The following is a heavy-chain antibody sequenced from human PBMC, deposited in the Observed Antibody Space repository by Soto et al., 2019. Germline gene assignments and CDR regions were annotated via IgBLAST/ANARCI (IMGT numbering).Heavy chain of an antibody. Sequence: QPGGSLRLSCTASGFTFNSHAMTWVRQAPGKGLEWVSGLSDSGSSTYYADSVKGRFTISRDNFMNTVYLQMNTLRVEDTAVYYCAKVSSSWYSGFFDLWGQGTRVTVSS. CDR1: GFTFNSHA. CDR3: AKVSSSWYSGFFDL. V-gene: IGHV3-23*01. J-gene: IGHJ4*02. D-gene: IGHD6-13*01. CDR2: LSDSGSST.